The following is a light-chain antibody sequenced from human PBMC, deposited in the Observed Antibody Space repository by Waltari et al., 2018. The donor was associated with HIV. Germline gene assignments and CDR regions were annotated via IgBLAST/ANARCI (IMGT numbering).Light chain of an antibody. V-gene: IGLV7-46*01. CDR1: TGPVTSAHP. CDR2: DTS. J-gene: IGLJ2*01. CDR3: LLSYGGPRV. Sequence: QAVVTQEPSLTVSPGGTAPLTCGSRTGPVTSAHPPYWFQHRPGQAPRTLIHDTSNKHSWTPARFSGSLLGGKAALTLSGAQPEDEAEYYCLLSYGGPRVFGGGTKLTVL.